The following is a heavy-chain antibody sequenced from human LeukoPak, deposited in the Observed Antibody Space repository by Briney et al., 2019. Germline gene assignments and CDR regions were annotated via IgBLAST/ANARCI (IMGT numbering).Heavy chain of an antibody. CDR3: ARNLVSGNDWIAGYDN. V-gene: IGHV1-69*05. D-gene: IGHD5-12*01. Sequence: ASVKVSCKASGGTFSSYAISWVRQAPGQGLEWMGRIIPIFGTANYAQKFQGRVTITTDESTSTAYMELSSLRSEDTAVYYCARNLVSGNDWIAGYDNWGQETLVTVSS. CDR2: IIPIFGTA. CDR1: GGTFSSYA. J-gene: IGHJ4*02.